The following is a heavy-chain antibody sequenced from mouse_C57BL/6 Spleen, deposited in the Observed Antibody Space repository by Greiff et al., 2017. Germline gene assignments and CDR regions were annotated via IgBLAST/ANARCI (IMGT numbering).Heavy chain of an antibody. V-gene: IGHV1-54*01. J-gene: IGHJ2*01. CDR2: INPGSGGT. CDR3: ARSRAFFDY. D-gene: IGHD3-3*01. Sequence: VQLQQSGAELVRPGTSVKVSCKASGYAFTNYLIEWVKQRPGQGLEWIGVINPGSGGTNYNEKFKGKATLTADKSSSTAYMQLSSLTSEDSAVYFCARSRAFFDYWGQGTTLTVSS. CDR1: GYAFTNYL.